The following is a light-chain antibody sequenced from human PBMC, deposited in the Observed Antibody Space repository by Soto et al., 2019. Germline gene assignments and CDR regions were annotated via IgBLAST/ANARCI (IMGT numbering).Light chain of an antibody. Sequence: QSVLTQPPSASGTPGQRVTISCSGSSSNIGGNYIYWYQQLPETAPKLVIYRNNQRSSGVPDRFSGSKSGTSASLAISGLRSGDEADYCCAAWDDSLSAVVFGGGTKLTVL. J-gene: IGLJ2*01. CDR3: AAWDDSLSAVV. V-gene: IGLV1-47*01. CDR2: RNN. CDR1: SSNIGGNY.